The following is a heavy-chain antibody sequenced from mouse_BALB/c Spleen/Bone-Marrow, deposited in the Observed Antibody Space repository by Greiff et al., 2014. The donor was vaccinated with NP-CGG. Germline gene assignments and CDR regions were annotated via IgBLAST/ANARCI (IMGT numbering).Heavy chain of an antibody. CDR1: GYTFTEYT. J-gene: IGHJ3*01. Sequence: VQLKESGPELVKPGTSVKISCKTSGYTFTEYTMHWVKQSHGKSLEWIGGIIPKNGGTNYNQKFKGKATLTVDKSSSTAYMELRSLTSEDSAVYYCATSFYYYGSSSAWFVYWGQGTLVTVSA. CDR2: IIPKNGGT. CDR3: ATSFYYYGSSSAWFVY. V-gene: IGHV1-18*01. D-gene: IGHD1-1*01.